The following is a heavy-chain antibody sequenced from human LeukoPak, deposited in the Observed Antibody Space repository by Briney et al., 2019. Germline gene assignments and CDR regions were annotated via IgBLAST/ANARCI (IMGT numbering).Heavy chain of an antibody. CDR1: GYTFTGYY. J-gene: IGHJ4*02. V-gene: IGHV1-69*06. CDR3: ARSTYQLGYCSGGSCYSAGHFFDY. CDR2: IIPIFGTA. D-gene: IGHD2-15*01. Sequence: ASVKVSCKASGYTFTGYYMHWVRQAPGQGLEWMGGIIPIFGTANYAQKFQGRVTITADKSTSTAYMELSSLRSEDTAVYYCARSTYQLGYCSGGSCYSAGHFFDYWGQGTLVTVSS.